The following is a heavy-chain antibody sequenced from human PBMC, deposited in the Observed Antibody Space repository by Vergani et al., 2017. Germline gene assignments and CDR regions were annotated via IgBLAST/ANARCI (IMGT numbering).Heavy chain of an antibody. CDR2: ISYDGSNK. V-gene: IGHV3-30*18. CDR3: AKEKSEFWNSRMFGYYFDY. Sequence: QVHLEESGGGLVQPGGSLRLSCAASGFTFSSYGMHWVRQAPGKGLEWVAVISYDGSNKYYADSVKGRFTISRDNSKNTLYLQMNSLRAEDTAVYYCAKEKSEFWNSRMFGYYFDYWGQGTLVTVSS. CDR1: GFTFSSYG. J-gene: IGHJ4*02. D-gene: IGHD1-7*01.